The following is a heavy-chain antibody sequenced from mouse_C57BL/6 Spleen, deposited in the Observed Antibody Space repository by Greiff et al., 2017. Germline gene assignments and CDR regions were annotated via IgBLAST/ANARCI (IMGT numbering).Heavy chain of an antibody. Sequence: EVQVVESEGGLVQPGSSMKLSCTASGFTFSDYYMAWVRQVPEKGLEWVANINYDGSSTYYLDSLKSRFIISRDNAKNILYLQMSSLKSEDTATYYCARDRWFDYWGQGTTLTVSS. V-gene: IGHV5-16*01. CDR2: INYDGSST. D-gene: IGHD2-3*01. CDR1: GFTFSDYY. CDR3: ARDRWFDY. J-gene: IGHJ2*01.